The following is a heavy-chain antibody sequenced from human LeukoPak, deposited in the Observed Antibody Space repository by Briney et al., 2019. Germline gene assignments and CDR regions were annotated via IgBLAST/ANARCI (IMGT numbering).Heavy chain of an antibody. V-gene: IGHV4-39*07. J-gene: IGHJ4*02. CDR1: GASISSGSNY. CDR3: ARARWNYGISLDY. D-gene: IGHD1-7*01. Sequence: SEALSLTCSVSGASISSGSNYWGWIRQPPGKGLEWIGSIYYSGSTYYNPSLKSRVTISVDTSKNQFSLKLSSVTAADTAVYYCARARWNYGISLDYWGQGTLVTVSS. CDR2: IYYSGST.